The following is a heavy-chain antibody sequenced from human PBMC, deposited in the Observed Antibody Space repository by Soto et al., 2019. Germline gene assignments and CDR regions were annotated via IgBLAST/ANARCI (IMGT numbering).Heavy chain of an antibody. CDR2: VYYSGTT. J-gene: IGHJ6*02. V-gene: IGHV4-59*01. CDR3: ARERYPDTAYYDGMDV. Sequence: SETLALTCTVSGGSISSYYWFWIRQPPGKGLEYIGSVYYSGTTNYNTSLKCRVTISVDTSRNQFSLKLYSVTAADTAVYYCARERYPDTAYYDGMDVLGQGTTVTSSS. D-gene: IGHD5-18*01. CDR1: GGSISSYY.